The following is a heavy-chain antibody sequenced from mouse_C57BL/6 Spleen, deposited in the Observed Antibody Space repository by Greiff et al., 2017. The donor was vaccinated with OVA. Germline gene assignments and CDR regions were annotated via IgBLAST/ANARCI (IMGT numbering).Heavy chain of an antibody. V-gene: IGHV2-9-1*01. CDR1: GFSLTSYA. Sequence: VQLQESGPGLVAPSQSLSITCTVSGFSLTSYAISWVRQPPGKGLEWLGVIWTGGGTNYNSALKSRLSISKDNSKSQVFLKMNSLQTDDTARYYCARNGNYYGSSPSWYFDVWGTGTTVTVSS. D-gene: IGHD1-1*01. CDR3: ARNGNYYGSSPSWYFDV. CDR2: IWTGGGT. J-gene: IGHJ1*03.